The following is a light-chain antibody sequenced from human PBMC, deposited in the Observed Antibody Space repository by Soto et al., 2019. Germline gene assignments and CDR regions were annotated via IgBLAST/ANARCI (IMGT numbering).Light chain of an antibody. CDR3: QQFHSFPIT. J-gene: IGKJ5*01. CDR1: QTINRW. CDR2: DAS. V-gene: IGKV1-5*01. Sequence: DIQMTQSPSTLSASAGDRVTITCRASQTINRWLAWYQQKPGKAPKLLINDASSLESGVPSRFSGSGSGTEFTLTISSLQPDDFATYYCQQFHSFPITFGQGTRLDVK.